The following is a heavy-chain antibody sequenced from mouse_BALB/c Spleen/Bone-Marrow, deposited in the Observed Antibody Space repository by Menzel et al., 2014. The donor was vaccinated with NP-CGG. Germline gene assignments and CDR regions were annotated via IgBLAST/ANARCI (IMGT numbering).Heavy chain of an antibody. J-gene: IGHJ1*01. CDR1: GFTFSSYA. CDR3: ARRDYGYFDV. CDR2: ISSGGSYT. V-gene: IGHV5-9-3*01. Sequence: QLVESGGGLVKPGGSLKLSCAASGFTFSSYAMSWVRQTPEKRLEWVATISSGGSYTYYPDSVKGRFTISRDNAKNTLYLQMSSLRSEDTAMYYCARRDYGYFDVWGAGTTVTVSS.